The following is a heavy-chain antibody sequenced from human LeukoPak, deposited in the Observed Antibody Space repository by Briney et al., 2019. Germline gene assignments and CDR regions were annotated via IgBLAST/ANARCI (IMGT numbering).Heavy chain of an antibody. Sequence: SETLSLTCTVSGGSISSYYWSWIRQPPGKGLEWIGYIYYSGSTNYNPSLKSRVTISVDTSKNQFSLKLSSVTAADMAVYYCARGSGVGWFDPWGQGTLVTVSS. CDR3: ARGSGVGWFDP. CDR2: IYYSGST. CDR1: GGSISSYY. J-gene: IGHJ5*02. V-gene: IGHV4-59*01. D-gene: IGHD1-26*01.